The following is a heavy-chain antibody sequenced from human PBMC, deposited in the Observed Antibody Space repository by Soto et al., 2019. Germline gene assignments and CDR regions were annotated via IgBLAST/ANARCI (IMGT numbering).Heavy chain of an antibody. V-gene: IGHV4-34*01. Sequence: PSETLSLTCAVYGGSFSGYYWSWIRQPPGKGLEWIGEINHSGSTNYNPSLKSRVTISVDTSKNQFSLKLSSVTAADTAVYYCARLSRPIFGVVIRRRKGLGWFDPWGQGTLVTVSS. CDR2: INHSGST. J-gene: IGHJ5*02. CDR1: GGSFSGYY. CDR3: ARLSRPIFGVVIRRRKGLGWFDP. D-gene: IGHD3-3*02.